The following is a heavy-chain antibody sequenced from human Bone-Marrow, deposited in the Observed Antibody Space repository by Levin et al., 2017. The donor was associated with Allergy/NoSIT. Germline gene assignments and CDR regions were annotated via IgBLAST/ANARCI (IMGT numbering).Heavy chain of an antibody. V-gene: IGHV4-61*01. CDR1: GDSVSSGSYS. D-gene: IGHD5-24*01. J-gene: IGHJ4*02. CDR2: IYNTGKA. Sequence: TSQTLSLTCTVSGDSVSSGSYSWNWIRQPPGKGLEWIGYIYNTGKAYHNPSLKSRVIISVDTSKNQFYLRLTSVIAADTAMYYCAREEMTTIDYWGQGTLVTVSS. CDR3: AREEMTTIDY.